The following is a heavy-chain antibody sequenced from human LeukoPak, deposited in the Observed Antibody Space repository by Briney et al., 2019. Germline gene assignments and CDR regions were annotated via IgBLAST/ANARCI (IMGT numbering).Heavy chain of an antibody. J-gene: IGHJ6*03. CDR2: ISSSSSHI. Sequence: PGGSLRLSCAASGFIFSSYSMNWVRQAPGKGLEWVSSISSSSSHIYYADSVKGRFTISRDNAKNSLYMQMNSLRAEDTAVYYCARDRVEMATIYYYYYMDVWGKGNTVTVSS. CDR3: ARDRVEMATIYYYYYMDV. CDR1: GFIFSSYS. D-gene: IGHD5-24*01. V-gene: IGHV3-21*01.